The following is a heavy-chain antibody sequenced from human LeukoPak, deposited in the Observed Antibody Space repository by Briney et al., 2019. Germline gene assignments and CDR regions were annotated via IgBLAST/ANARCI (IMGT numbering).Heavy chain of an antibody. J-gene: IGHJ6*02. CDR3: ARETVAGTFYYGMDV. CDR2: ISSSGSTI. D-gene: IGHD6-19*01. V-gene: IGHV3-48*03. Sequence: RTGGSLRLSCAASGFTFSSYEMYWVRQAPGKGLEWVSYISSSGSTIYYADSVKGRFTISRDNAKNSLYLQMNSLRAEDTAVYYCARETVAGTFYYGMDVWGQGTTVTVSS. CDR1: GFTFSSYE.